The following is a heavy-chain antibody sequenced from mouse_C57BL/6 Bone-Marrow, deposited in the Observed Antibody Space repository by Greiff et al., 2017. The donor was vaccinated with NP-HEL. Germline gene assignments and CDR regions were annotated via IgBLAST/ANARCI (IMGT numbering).Heavy chain of an antibody. Sequence: QLQQSGPELVKPGASVKISCKASGYTFTDYYMNWVKQSHGKSLEWIGDINPNNGGTSYNQKFKGKATLTVDKSSSTAYMELRSRTSEDSAVYYCASPYYYGSSYVAMDYWGQGTSVTVSS. J-gene: IGHJ4*01. CDR3: ASPYYYGSSYVAMDY. CDR1: GYTFTDYY. D-gene: IGHD1-1*01. CDR2: INPNNGGT. V-gene: IGHV1-26*01.